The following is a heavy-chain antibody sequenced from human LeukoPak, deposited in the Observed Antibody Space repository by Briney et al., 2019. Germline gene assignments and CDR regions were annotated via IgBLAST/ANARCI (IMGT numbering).Heavy chain of an antibody. CDR2: ISAYNGNT. Sequence: GASVKVSCKASGYTFTSYGISWVRQAPGQGLEWMGWISAYNGNTNYAQKLQGRVTMTTDTSTSTAYMELRSLRSDDTAMYYCARTPPSPYYYYGMDVWGQGTTVTVSS. J-gene: IGHJ6*02. CDR3: ARTPPSPYYYYGMDV. V-gene: IGHV1-18*01. CDR1: GYTFTSYG.